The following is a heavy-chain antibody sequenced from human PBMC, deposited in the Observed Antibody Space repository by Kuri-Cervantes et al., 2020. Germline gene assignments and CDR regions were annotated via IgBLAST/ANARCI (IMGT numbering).Heavy chain of an antibody. J-gene: IGHJ3*02. V-gene: IGHV1-3*01. D-gene: IGHD3-10*01. CDR1: GYTFTSYA. CDR2: INAGNGDT. CDR3: ARTNPNYYGSGSLAFDI. Sequence: ASVKVSCKASGYTFTSYAIHWVRQAPGQRLEWMGWINAGNGDTKYSQNLQGRVAFTRDTSASTAYMDLSSLRSEDTAVYYCARTNPNYYGSGSLAFDIWGQGTMVTVSS.